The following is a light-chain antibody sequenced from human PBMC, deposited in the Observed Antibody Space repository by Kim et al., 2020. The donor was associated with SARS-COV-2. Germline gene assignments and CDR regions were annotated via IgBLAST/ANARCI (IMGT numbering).Light chain of an antibody. CDR3: QAWDSSTAF. Sequence: SYELTQPPSVSVSPGQTASITCSGDKLGDKYACWYQQKPGQSPVLVIYQDSKRPSGIPERFSGSNSGTTATLTISGTQAMDEADYYCQAWDSSTAFFGTG. V-gene: IGLV3-1*01. CDR1: KLGDKY. J-gene: IGLJ1*01. CDR2: QDS.